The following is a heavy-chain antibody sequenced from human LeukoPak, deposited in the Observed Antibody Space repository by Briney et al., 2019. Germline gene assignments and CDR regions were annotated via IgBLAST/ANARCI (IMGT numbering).Heavy chain of an antibody. J-gene: IGHJ6*03. V-gene: IGHV4-4*07. CDR3: AREPYGSGSYPYYYYYMDV. D-gene: IGHD3-10*01. CDR2: IYTSGST. Sequence: PSETLSLTCTVSGGSISSYYWSWIRQPAGKGLEWIGRIYTSGSTNYNPSLKSRVTMSVDTSKNQFSLKLSSVTAADTAAYYCAREPYGSGSYPYYYYYMDVWGKGTTVTVSS. CDR1: GGSISSYY.